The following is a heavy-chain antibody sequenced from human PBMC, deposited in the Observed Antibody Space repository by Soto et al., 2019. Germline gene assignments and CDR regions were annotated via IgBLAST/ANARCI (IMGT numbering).Heavy chain of an antibody. CDR1: GYTFTSYF. D-gene: IGHD6-19*01. CDR3: ARDAAVRLVDY. V-gene: IGHV1-18*01. J-gene: IGHJ4*02. CDR2: ISANNGNT. Sequence: QVQLVQSGAEVKKPGASVKVSCKASGYTFTSYFISWVRQAPGQGLEWVGWISANNGNTKYTQKLQGRVTMTTDTATSTAYMELRSLRADDTAVYYCARDAAVRLVDYWGQGTLVTVSS.